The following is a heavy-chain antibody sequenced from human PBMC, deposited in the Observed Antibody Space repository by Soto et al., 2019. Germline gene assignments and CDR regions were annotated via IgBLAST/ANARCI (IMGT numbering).Heavy chain of an antibody. V-gene: IGHV4-59*01. J-gene: IGHJ3*02. Sequence: QVQLQESGPGLVKPSETLSLTCTVSGGSISSYYWSWIRQPPGKGLEWIGYIYYSGTTNYNSSLKRRFTTSVDTSKNQFSLKLSSVTAADTAVYYCASRYGSAFDIWGQGTMVTVSS. CDR2: IYYSGTT. CDR3: ASRYGSAFDI. CDR1: GGSISSYY. D-gene: IGHD3-10*01.